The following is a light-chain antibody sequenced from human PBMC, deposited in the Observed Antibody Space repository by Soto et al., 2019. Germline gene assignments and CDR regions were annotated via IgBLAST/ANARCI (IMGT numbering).Light chain of an antibody. CDR3: QQYNNWPPWT. Sequence: EIVMTQSPATPSVFPGEKTTLSCTAIQSVSSNLAWYQQKPGQAPRLLIYGASTRATGIPARFSGSGSGTEFTLTISSLQSEDFAVYYCQQYNNWPPWTFGQGTKVDI. CDR1: QSVSSN. V-gene: IGKV3-15*01. CDR2: GAS. J-gene: IGKJ1*01.